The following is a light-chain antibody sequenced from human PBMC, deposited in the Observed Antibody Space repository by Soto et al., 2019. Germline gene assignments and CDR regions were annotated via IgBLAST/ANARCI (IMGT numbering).Light chain of an antibody. V-gene: IGKV3-15*01. J-gene: IGKJ1*01. CDR2: AAS. CDR1: QSVSGH. CDR3: QQYHDWPWT. Sequence: EIVMTQSPATLSVSPGERATLSCRASQSVSGHLAWYRQEPGQPPRLLVYAASTGATGIPARFRGSGSGTDFTLTITSLQSEDFAVYYCQQYHDWPWTFGQGTKVEIK.